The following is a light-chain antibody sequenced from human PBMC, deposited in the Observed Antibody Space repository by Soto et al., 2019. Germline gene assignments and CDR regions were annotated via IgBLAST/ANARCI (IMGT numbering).Light chain of an antibody. V-gene: IGLV9-49*01. J-gene: IGLJ2*01. CDR1: SGYSNYK. Sequence: QLVLTQPPYASASLGASVTLTCTLSSGYSNYKVDWYQQRPGKGPRFVMRVGTGGIVGSKGDGIPDRFSVLGSGLNRYLTIKNIQEEDESDYHCGADHGSGNNFVLVFGGGTQLTVL. CDR3: GADHGSGNNFVLV. CDR2: VGTGGIVG.